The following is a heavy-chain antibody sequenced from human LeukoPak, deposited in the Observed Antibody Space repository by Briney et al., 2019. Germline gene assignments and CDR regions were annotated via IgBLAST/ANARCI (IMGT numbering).Heavy chain of an antibody. CDR2: ISGSGGST. D-gene: IGHD6-13*01. Sequence: GGTLRLSCAASGFSFRSYGMSWVRQAPGKGLEWASGISGSGGSTYYADSVKGRFTISRDYSRNTLYLQMNSLRAEDTAVYYCAKDWAGSSNWYYFDYWGQGTLVTVSS. J-gene: IGHJ4*02. V-gene: IGHV3-23*01. CDR1: GFSFRSYG. CDR3: AKDWAGSSNWYYFDY.